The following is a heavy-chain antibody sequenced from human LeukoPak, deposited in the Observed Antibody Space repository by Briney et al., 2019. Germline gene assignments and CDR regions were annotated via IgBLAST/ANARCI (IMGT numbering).Heavy chain of an antibody. CDR1: GGTFSSYA. Sequence: ASVKVSCKASGGTFSSYAISWVRQAPGQGLEWMGGIIPIFGTANYAQKFQGRVTITADKSTSTAYMELSSLRSEDTAVYYCARSITMIVVVTSPPYDAFDIWGQGTMVTVSS. V-gene: IGHV1-69*06. D-gene: IGHD3-22*01. CDR2: IIPIFGTA. J-gene: IGHJ3*02. CDR3: ARSITMIVVVTSPPYDAFDI.